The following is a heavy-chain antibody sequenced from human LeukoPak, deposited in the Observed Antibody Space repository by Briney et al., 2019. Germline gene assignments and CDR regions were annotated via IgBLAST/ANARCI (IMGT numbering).Heavy chain of an antibody. Sequence: SETLSLTCTVSGGSISSSSYYWTWIWQPPGKGLEWIGYIHSSGSPDYNPSLKSRVTISVDRPNNQFSLKLSSVTATDTAVYYCARRDVGAAGRYFDLWGRGTLVTVSS. CDR3: ARRDVGAAGRYFDL. CDR1: GGSISSSSYY. J-gene: IGHJ2*01. D-gene: IGHD1-26*01. CDR2: IHSSGSP. V-gene: IGHV4-61*05.